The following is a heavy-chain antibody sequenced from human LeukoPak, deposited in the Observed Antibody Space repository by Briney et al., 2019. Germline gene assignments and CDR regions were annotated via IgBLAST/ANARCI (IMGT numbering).Heavy chain of an antibody. CDR1: GGSISSYY. D-gene: IGHD2-21*02. V-gene: IGHV4-59*01. CDR2: IHYSGST. CDR3: ARGEGQAVSAFDY. J-gene: IGHJ4*02. Sequence: SETLSLTCTVSGGSISSYYWNWIRQPPGKGLEWLGYIHYSGSTKYNPSLESRVTISLDTAKNQFSLRLSSLTAADTAVYYCARGEGQAVSAFDYWGQGMLVTVSS.